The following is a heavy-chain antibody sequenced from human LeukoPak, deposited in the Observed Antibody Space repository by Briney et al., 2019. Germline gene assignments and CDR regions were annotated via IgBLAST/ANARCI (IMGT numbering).Heavy chain of an antibody. CDR1: GFTFSDYY. CDR3: ARAQGFFGEPGWFDP. D-gene: IGHD3-10*01. J-gene: IGHJ5*02. Sequence: GGSLRLSCAASGFTFSDYYMSWIRQAPGKGLEWVSYISSSSSYTNYADSVKGRFTISRDNAKNSLYLQMNSLRAEDTAVYYCARAQGFFGEPGWFDPWGQGTLVTVSS. CDR2: ISSSSSYT. V-gene: IGHV3-11*06.